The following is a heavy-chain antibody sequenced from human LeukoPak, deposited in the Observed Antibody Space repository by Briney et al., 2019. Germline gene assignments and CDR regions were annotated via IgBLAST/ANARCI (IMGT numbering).Heavy chain of an antibody. J-gene: IGHJ4*02. CDR3: VVDLSGSADY. CDR2: IWYDGSNK. Sequence: PGGSLRLTCAASGFTFSNYGMHWVRQAPGKGLEWVAIIWYDGSNKYYADSVKGRFTVSRDNSKNTLYLQMNSLRTEDSALYYCVVDLSGSADYWGQGTLVTVSS. D-gene: IGHD3-10*01. CDR1: GFTFSNYG. V-gene: IGHV3-33*01.